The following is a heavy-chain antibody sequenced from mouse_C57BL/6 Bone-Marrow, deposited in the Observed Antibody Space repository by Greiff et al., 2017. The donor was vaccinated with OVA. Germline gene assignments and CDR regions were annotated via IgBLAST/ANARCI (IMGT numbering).Heavy chain of an antibody. J-gene: IGHJ4*01. CDR1: GFTFSDYY. CDR2: ISNGGGST. CDR3: ARIYAAMDY. D-gene: IGHD2-3*01. Sequence: DVKLVESGGGLVQPGGSLKLSCAASGFTFSDYYMYWVRQTPEKRLEWVAYISNGGGSTYYPDTVKGRFTISRDNAKNTLYLQMSRLKSEDTAMYYCARIYAAMDYWGQGTSVTVSS. V-gene: IGHV5-12*01.